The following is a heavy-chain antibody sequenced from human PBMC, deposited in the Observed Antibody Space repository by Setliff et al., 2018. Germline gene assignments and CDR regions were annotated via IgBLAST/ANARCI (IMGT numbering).Heavy chain of an antibody. CDR1: GASVNTYY. CDR2: IYRAGAT. D-gene: IGHD3-16*01. J-gene: IGHJ2*01. V-gene: IGHV4-59*08. Sequence: SETLSLTCSVSGASVNTYYWSWIRQSPGKGLEWIGYIYRAGATDYNPALKSRVTISADTSKNQVSLKLTSVTAADTALYHCARGINWYFDLWGRGTLVTVSS. CDR3: ARGINWYFDL.